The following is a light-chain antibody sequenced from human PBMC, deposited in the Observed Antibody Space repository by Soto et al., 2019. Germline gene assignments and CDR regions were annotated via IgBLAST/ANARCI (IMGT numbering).Light chain of an antibody. CDR3: QQYGSSPRT. J-gene: IGKJ1*01. V-gene: IGKV3-20*01. CDR1: QSVSSSY. Sequence: EDGLTKSPGTVSLSPGERATLSCRASQSVSSSYLAWYQQKPGQAPRLLIYGASSRATGIPDRFSGSGSVTDFTLTISRLEPEDFAVYFCQQYGSSPRTFGQGTKVDIK. CDR2: GAS.